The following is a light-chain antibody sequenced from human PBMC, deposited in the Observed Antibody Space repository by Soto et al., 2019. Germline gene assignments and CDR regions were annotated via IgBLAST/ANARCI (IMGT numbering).Light chain of an antibody. J-gene: IGLJ2*01. Sequence: QAVVTQEPSFSVSPGGTCTLTCGLSSDSVSASHFPSWYQQTPGQAPRTLIYNTNTRSYGVPDRFSGSIRGNIDAITITRAQAHDESGYYSDLYSRIGISVFGGGTKITV. CDR3: DLYSRIGISV. V-gene: IGLV8-61*01. CDR1: SDSVSASHF. CDR2: NTN.